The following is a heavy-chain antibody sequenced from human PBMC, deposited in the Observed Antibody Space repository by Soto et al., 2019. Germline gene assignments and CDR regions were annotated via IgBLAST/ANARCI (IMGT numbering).Heavy chain of an antibody. D-gene: IGHD2-2*02. J-gene: IGHJ4*02. Sequence: WGSLRLSCAASGFTFISYAIHFFRHAPCKWLEWVAVISYDGSNKYYADSVKGRFTISRDNSKNTLYLQMNSLRAEDTAVYYCATGYCSSTSCYTSDFDYWGQGTLVTVSS. CDR1: GFTFISYA. V-gene: IGHV3-30-3*01. CDR2: ISYDGSNK. CDR3: ATGYCSSTSCYTSDFDY.